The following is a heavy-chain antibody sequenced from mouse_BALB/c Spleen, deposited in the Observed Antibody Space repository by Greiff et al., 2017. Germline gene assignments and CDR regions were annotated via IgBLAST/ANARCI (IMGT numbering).Heavy chain of an antibody. J-gene: IGHJ4*01. Sequence: EVKLVESGGGLVQPGGSLKLSCAASGFTFSSYTMSWVRQTPEKRLEWVAYISNGGGSTYYPDTVKGRFTISRDNAKNTLYLQMSSLKSEDTAMYYCARRSYDEGYAMDYWGQGTSVTVSS. CDR1: GFTFSSYT. V-gene: IGHV5-12-2*01. CDR2: ISNGGGST. D-gene: IGHD2-12*01. CDR3: ARRSYDEGYAMDY.